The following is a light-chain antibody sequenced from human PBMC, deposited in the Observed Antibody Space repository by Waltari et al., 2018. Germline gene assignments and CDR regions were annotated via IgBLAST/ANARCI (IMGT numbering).Light chain of an antibody. CDR1: SSDVGAFNY. Sequence: QSALTKPASVSGSPGQSITISCTGTSSDVGAFNYVSWYQQHPGKAPKLIIYDVTNRPSGVSSRFSASKFGNMASLTISGLQADDEADYYCSSYSSSSALRVFGGGTKLTVL. CDR2: DVT. CDR3: SSYSSSSALRV. J-gene: IGLJ3*02. V-gene: IGLV2-14*03.